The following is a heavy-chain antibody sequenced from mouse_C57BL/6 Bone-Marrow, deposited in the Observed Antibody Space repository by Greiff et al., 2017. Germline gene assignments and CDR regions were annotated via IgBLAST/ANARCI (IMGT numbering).Heavy chain of an antibody. CDR2: IYPRSGNT. CDR1: GYTFTSYG. CDR3: ARGSGLTAVVAGAMDY. V-gene: IGHV1-81*01. Sequence: QVQLQQSGAELARPGASVKLSCKASGYTFTSYGISWVKQRTGQGLEWIGEIYPRSGNTYYNEKFKGKATLTADKSSSTAYMELRSRTSEDSAVYFCARGSGLTAVVAGAMDYWGQGTSVTVSS. D-gene: IGHD1-1*01. J-gene: IGHJ4*01.